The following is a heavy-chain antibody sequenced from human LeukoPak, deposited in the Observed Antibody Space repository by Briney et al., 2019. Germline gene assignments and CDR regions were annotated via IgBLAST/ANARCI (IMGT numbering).Heavy chain of an antibody. J-gene: IGHJ5*02. CDR2: ISGSGGST. Sequence: PSGSLSLTCAASGFTFSSYALSWVRPAPGKGLEWVSDISGSGGSTYEADSVKGRFTIARDNSKNTLYLQMNSLRAEDTVVYYCAKDRGWYFDGWFDTWGEGTPVTVSS. V-gene: IGHV3-23*01. D-gene: IGHD6-19*01. CDR1: GFTFSSYA. CDR3: AKDRGWYFDGWFDT.